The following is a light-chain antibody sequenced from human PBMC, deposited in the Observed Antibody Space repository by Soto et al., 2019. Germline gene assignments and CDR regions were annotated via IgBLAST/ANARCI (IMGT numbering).Light chain of an antibody. CDR1: SIDIGAYTL. J-gene: IGLJ1*01. V-gene: IGLV2-23*02. CDR2: DVT. CDR3: CSYAGSPFG. Sequence: QSALAQPASVSGSPGQSITISCTGTSIDIGAYTLVSWYQQHPGKAPKIIIYDVTQRPSGISNRFSGSKSGNTASLTISGLQAEDEADYYCCSYAGSPFGFGTGTKVTVL.